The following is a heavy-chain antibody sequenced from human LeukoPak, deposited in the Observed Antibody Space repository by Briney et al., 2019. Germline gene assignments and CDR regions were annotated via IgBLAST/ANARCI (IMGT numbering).Heavy chain of an antibody. V-gene: IGHV4-59*01. J-gene: IGHJ5*02. CDR2: IYYSGST. CDR1: GGSISSYY. Sequence: SETLSLTCTVYGGSISSYYWSWIRQPPGKGLEWIGYIYYSGSTNYNPSLKSRVTISVDTSKNQFSLKLSSVTAADTAVYYCARDLGLVVPAGRFDPWGQGTLVTVSS. CDR3: ARDLGLVVPAGRFDP. D-gene: IGHD2-2*01.